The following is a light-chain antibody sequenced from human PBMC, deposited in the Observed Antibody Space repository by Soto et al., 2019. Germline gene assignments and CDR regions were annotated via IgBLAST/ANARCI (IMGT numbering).Light chain of an antibody. CDR2: GVT. CDR3: GSYTTSSTYV. Sequence: QSVLTQPASVSGSLGQSITISCTGSSSDIGTYNYVSWYQHHPGKAPNLVIYGVTNRPSGFSDRFSGSKSVNTASLTISGLQAEDEADYYCGSYTTSSTYVFGSGTKVTVL. J-gene: IGLJ1*01. CDR1: SSDIGTYNY. V-gene: IGLV2-14*01.